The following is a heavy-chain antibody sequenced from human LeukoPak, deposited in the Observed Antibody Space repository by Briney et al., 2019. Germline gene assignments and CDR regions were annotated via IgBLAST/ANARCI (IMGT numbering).Heavy chain of an antibody. J-gene: IGHJ4*02. V-gene: IGHV3-74*01. Sequence: PGGSLRLSSAASGFPFSTYWMDWVRQDPGKGLVWVSRINSDGSSTSYADSVKGRFTISRDNAKNTLDLQMNSLRAEDTAVYYCARGFCSATSCYSGPDYWGQGTLVTVSS. CDR1: GFPFSTYW. CDR2: INSDGSST. D-gene: IGHD2-15*01. CDR3: ARGFCSATSCYSGPDY.